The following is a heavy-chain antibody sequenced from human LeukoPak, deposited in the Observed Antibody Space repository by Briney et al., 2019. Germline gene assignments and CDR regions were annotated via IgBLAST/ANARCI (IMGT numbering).Heavy chain of an antibody. Sequence: PGGSLRLSCAASGFTFSGYEMNWVRQAPGKGLEWVSYISSSGTIVYYADFVKGRFTISRDNAKNSLYLQMNSLRAEDTAVYYCARDRIVGGRPSLDYWGLGTLVTVSS. CDR3: ARDRIVGGRPSLDY. J-gene: IGHJ4*02. CDR1: GFTFSGYE. V-gene: IGHV3-48*03. CDR2: ISSSGTIV. D-gene: IGHD1-26*01.